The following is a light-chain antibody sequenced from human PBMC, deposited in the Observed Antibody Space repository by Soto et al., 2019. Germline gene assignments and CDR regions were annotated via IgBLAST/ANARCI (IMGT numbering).Light chain of an antibody. J-gene: IGLJ2*01. V-gene: IGLV1-51*01. CDR2: DNN. Sequence: QSVLTQPPSVSAAPGQQITISCSGSGSNIGNNFVSWYQQVPGTAPTLLFYDNNKRPSGIPDRFSASKSGTSATLGITGLQTGDEAYYYCATWDHSLSGGIFGGGTKVTVL. CDR1: GSNIGNNF. CDR3: ATWDHSLSGGI.